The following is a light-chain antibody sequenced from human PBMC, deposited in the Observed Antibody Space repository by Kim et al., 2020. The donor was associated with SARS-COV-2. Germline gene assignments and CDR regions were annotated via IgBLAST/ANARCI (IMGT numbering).Light chain of an antibody. Sequence: QSALTQPPSASGSPGQSVTISCTGTSSDVGGYNYVSWYQHHPGKAPKLIIYEVIKRPSGVPDRFSGSKSGNTASLTVSGLQAEDEADYYCPSFAGSKNLVLGGGTQLTVL. CDR3: PSFAGSKNLV. CDR1: SSDVGGYNY. CDR2: EVI. J-gene: IGLJ2*01. V-gene: IGLV2-8*01.